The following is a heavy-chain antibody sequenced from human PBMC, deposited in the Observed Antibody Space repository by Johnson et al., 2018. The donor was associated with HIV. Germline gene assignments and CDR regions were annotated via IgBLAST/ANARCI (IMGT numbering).Heavy chain of an antibody. J-gene: IGHJ3*02. D-gene: IGHD2-15*01. CDR1: GFTFSSYA. CDR2: ISGSGGST. CDR3: ARDGVVVVPGGWGAFDI. Sequence: EVQLVESGGGLVKPGGSLRLSCAASGFTFSSYAMSWVRQAPGKGLEWVSAISGSGGSTYSADSVKGRFTISRDNSKNSLYLQMNSLRAEDTAVYYCARDGVVVVPGGWGAFDIWGQGTLVTVSS. V-gene: IGHV3-23*04.